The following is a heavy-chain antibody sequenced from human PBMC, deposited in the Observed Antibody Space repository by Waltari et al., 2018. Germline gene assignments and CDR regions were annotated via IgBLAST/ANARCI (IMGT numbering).Heavy chain of an antibody. CDR1: VFIFSNYA. J-gene: IGHJ4*02. Sequence: EVQLVESGGGLVKPGGSLRLSCAAAVFIFSNYALNWVRQAPGKGLEWVSSISRGSSYVYYADSVKGRFSISRDNAKNSLYLQMNSLRAEDTAVYYCARAHGAAARLDFDYRGQGTLVTVSS. CDR3: ARAHGAAARLDFDY. D-gene: IGHD6-25*01. CDR2: ISRGSSYV. V-gene: IGHV3-21*02.